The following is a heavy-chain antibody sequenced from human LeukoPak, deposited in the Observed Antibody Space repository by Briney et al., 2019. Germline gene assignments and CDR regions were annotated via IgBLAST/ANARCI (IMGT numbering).Heavy chain of an antibody. Sequence: SETLSLTCAVHGGSFSGYYWSWLHQPPGKGLEWIGEINHSGSTNYNPSLKSRVTISVDTSKNQFSLKLSSVTAADTAVYYCARGPVGGGYYYYYYMDVWGKGTTVTVSS. V-gene: IGHV4-34*01. D-gene: IGHD2-15*01. CDR1: GGSFSGYY. J-gene: IGHJ6*03. CDR3: ARGPVGGGYYYYYYMDV. CDR2: INHSGST.